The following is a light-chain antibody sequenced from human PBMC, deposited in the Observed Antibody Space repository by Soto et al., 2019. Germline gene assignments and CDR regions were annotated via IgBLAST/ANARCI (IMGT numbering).Light chain of an antibody. Sequence: EIGMTQSPATLSVSPGERATLSCRASQSVSNKLAWYQQKPGQAPRLLIYGASSRATGIPDRFSGSGSGTDFTLTISRLEPEDFAVYYCQQYGSSPPWTFGQGTKVDIK. CDR3: QQYGSSPPWT. V-gene: IGKV3-20*01. J-gene: IGKJ1*01. CDR2: GAS. CDR1: QSVSNK.